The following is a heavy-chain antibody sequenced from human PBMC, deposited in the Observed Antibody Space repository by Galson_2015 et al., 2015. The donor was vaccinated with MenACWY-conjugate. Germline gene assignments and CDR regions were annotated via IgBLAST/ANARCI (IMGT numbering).Heavy chain of an antibody. CDR3: ARGDCDGGKCDGLPHQAMDV. CDR1: GFTFSIYR. D-gene: IGHD2-15*01. V-gene: IGHV3-48*04. J-gene: IGHJ6*02. CDR2: ISTRSTAI. Sequence: SLRLSCAASGFTFSIYRMNWVRQAPGKGLEWVSYISTRSTAIYYADSVKSRFTISRDIAKNSLYLQMNSLRAEDTAVYYCARGDCDGGKCDGLPHQAMDVWGQGTTVTVSS.